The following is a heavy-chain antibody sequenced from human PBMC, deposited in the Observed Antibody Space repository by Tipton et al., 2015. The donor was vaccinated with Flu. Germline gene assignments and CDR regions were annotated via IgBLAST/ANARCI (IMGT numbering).Heavy chain of an antibody. CDR2: VFYSGKT. Sequence: TLSLTCTVFGSMGSYYWSWIRQPPGKGLEWIAYVFYSGKTNYNPSLRARASISIDTSEYQFSLNLTSVTAADTAVYYCAGLQAHGGNSLDYWGQGILVNVPS. CDR1: GSMGSYY. V-gene: IGHV4-59*13. J-gene: IGHJ4*02. D-gene: IGHD4-23*01. CDR3: AGLQAHGGNSLDY.